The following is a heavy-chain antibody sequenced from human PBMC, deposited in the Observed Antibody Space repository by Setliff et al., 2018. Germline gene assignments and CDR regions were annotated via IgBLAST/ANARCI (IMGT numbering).Heavy chain of an antibody. Sequence: SETLSLTCSVSGGSISPYYWIWIRQSPGKGLEWVGYIFYSGSARYNPSLESRVTMSVDTSKNQISLKLTSVTAADTAVYYCARQDRFYDRSVFVEYFQHWGQGALVTVSS. D-gene: IGHD3-22*01. J-gene: IGHJ1*01. CDR2: IFYSGSA. CDR1: GGSISPYY. CDR3: ARQDRFYDRSVFVEYFQH. V-gene: IGHV4-59*08.